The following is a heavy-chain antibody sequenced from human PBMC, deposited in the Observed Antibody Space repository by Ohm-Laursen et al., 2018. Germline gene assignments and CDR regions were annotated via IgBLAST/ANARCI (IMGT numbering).Heavy chain of an antibody. CDR3: AKDRGRDEYYFDY. V-gene: IGHV3-30*18. D-gene: IGHD5-24*01. CDR2: ISYDGSNK. J-gene: IGHJ4*02. Sequence: SLRLSCSASGFTFSRYGMHWVRQAPGKGLEWVAFISYDGSNKYYADSVKGRFTISRDNSKNTLYLQMNSLRAEDTAVYYCAKDRGRDEYYFDYWGQGTLVTVSS. CDR1: GFTFSRYG.